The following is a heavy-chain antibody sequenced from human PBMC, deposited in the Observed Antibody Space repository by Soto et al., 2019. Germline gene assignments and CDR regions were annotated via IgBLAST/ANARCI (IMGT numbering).Heavy chain of an antibody. V-gene: IGHV1-69*01. J-gene: IGHJ3*02. CDR2: IIPIFGTA. D-gene: IGHD2-15*01. CDR3: ARDRLYCSGGSCYLYYAFDI. Sequence: QVQLVQSGAEVKKPGSSVKVSCKASGGTFSSYAISWVRQAPGQGLERMGGIIPIFGTANYAQKFQGRGTITADESTSTAYMELSSLRSEDTAVYYCARDRLYCSGGSCYLYYAFDIWGQGTMVTVSS. CDR1: GGTFSSYA.